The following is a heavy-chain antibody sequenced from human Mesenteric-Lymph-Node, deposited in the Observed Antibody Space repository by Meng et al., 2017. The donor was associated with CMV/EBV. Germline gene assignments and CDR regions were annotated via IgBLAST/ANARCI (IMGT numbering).Heavy chain of an antibody. CDR3: ATNYDFFSGYSHQFYYGMDV. CDR1: GFTFSSYG. J-gene: IGHJ6*02. V-gene: IGHV3-33*01. D-gene: IGHD3-3*01. Sequence: GESLKISCAASGFTFSSYGMHWVRQAPGKGLEWVAVIWYDGSNKYYADSVKGRFTISRDNSKNTLYLQMNSLRADDTAVYYCATNYDFFSGYSHQFYYGMDVWGHGTTVTVSS. CDR2: IWYDGSNK.